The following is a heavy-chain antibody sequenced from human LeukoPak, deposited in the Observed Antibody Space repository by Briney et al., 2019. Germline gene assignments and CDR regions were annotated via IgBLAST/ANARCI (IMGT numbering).Heavy chain of an antibody. Sequence: ASVKVSCRASGYTFTGYYMHCVRQAPGQGLEWMGWINPNSGGTNYAQKFQGRVTMTRDTTISTAYMELSRLRSDDTAVYYCATLGCSGGSCYSGYGLPPFDYWGQGTLVTVSS. CDR1: GYTFTGYY. CDR2: INPNSGGT. V-gene: IGHV1-2*02. J-gene: IGHJ4*02. CDR3: ATLGCSGGSCYSGYGLPPFDY. D-gene: IGHD2-15*01.